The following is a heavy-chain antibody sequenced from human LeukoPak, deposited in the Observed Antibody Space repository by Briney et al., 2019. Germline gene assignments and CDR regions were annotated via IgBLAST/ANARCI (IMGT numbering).Heavy chain of an antibody. D-gene: IGHD5-18*01. CDR2: INHSGST. V-gene: IGHV4-34*01. CDR1: GGSFSGYY. CDR3: AGYSYGYVDY. Sequence: SETLSLTCAVYGGSFSGYYWGWIRQPPGKGLEWIGEINHSGSTNYNPSLKSRVTISVDTSKNQFSLKLSSVAAADTAVYYRAGYSYGYVDYWGQGTLVTVSS. J-gene: IGHJ4*02.